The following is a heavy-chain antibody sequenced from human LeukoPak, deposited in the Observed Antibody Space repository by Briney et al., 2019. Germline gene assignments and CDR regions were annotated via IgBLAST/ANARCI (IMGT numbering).Heavy chain of an antibody. Sequence: SETLSLTCTVSGGSISSYYWSWIRQPPGKGLEWIGYIYYSGSTNYNTSLKSRVTISVDTSKNQFSLKLSSVTAADTAVYYCARLGTAMVTYGMDVWGQGTTVTVSS. D-gene: IGHD5-18*01. V-gene: IGHV4-59*08. J-gene: IGHJ6*02. CDR3: ARLGTAMVTYGMDV. CDR1: GGSISSYY. CDR2: IYYSGST.